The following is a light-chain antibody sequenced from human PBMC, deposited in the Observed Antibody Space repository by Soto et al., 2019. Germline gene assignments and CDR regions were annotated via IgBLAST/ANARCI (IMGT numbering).Light chain of an antibody. CDR2: DVN. Sequence: QSALTQPASVSGSPGQSITISCTGTSSDVGAYNYVSWYQQHPGKAPKLMIYDVNIRPSGVSNRFSGSKSGNTASLTISGLQAEDESDYYCSSSASSSPFVVFGGGTKVTVL. CDR1: SSDVGAYNY. V-gene: IGLV2-14*03. CDR3: SSSASSSPFVV. J-gene: IGLJ2*01.